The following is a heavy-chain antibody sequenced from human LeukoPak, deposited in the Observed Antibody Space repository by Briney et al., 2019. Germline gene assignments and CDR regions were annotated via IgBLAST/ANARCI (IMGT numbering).Heavy chain of an antibody. CDR3: ARDTCSGGSCFLLDPGNNFDY. CDR2: ISSSSSYI. V-gene: IGHV3-21*01. D-gene: IGHD2-15*01. CDR1: GFTFSSYS. J-gene: IGHJ4*02. Sequence: GGSLRLSCAASGFTFSSYSMNWVGQAPGKGLEWVASISSSSSYIYYADSVKGRFTISRDNAKTSLYLQMNSLRAEDTAVYYCARDTCSGGSCFLLDPGNNFDYWGQGTLVTVSS.